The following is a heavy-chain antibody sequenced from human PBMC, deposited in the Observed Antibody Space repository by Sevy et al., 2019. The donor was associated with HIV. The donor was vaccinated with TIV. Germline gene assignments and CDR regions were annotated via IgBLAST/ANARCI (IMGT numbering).Heavy chain of an antibody. Sequence: GGSLRLSCAASRFSFNGYGMHWVRQAPGKGLEWVAFIRYDGSNKYYADSVKGRFTISRDDSKNTLYLQMNSLRAEDTALYYCARGTPAFCTGGVCFNWFDPCGQGTLVTVSS. J-gene: IGHJ5*02. CDR2: IRYDGSNK. CDR3: ARGTPAFCTGGVCFNWFDP. D-gene: IGHD2-8*02. CDR1: RFSFNGYG. V-gene: IGHV3-30*02.